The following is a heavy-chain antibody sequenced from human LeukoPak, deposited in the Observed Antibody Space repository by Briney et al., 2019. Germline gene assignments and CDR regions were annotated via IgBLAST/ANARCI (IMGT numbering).Heavy chain of an antibody. D-gene: IGHD3-22*01. V-gene: IGHV1-46*01. J-gene: IGHJ5*02. Sequence: ASVKVSCKASGYTFTSYYMHWVRQAPGQGLEWMGIINPSGGSTSYAQKFQGRVTMTRDTSTSTVYMELSSLRSEDTAVYYCATKYYYDSSGYSFDPWGQGTLVTVSS. CDR2: INPSGGST. CDR1: GYTFTSYY. CDR3: ATKYYYDSSGYSFDP.